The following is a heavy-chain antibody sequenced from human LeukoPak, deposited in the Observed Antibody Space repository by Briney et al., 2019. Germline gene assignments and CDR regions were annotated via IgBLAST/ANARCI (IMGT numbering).Heavy chain of an antibody. J-gene: IGHJ5*02. CDR2: IYYSGST. CDR1: GGSISSSSYY. Sequence: SETLSLTCTVSGGSISSSSYYWGWIRQPPGKGLEWIGSIYYSGSTYYNPSLKSRVTISVDKSKNQFSLKLSSVTAADTAVYYCARDLYYDILTGYGDWFDPWGQGTLVTVSS. CDR3: ARDLYYDILTGYGDWFDP. D-gene: IGHD3-9*01. V-gene: IGHV4-39*07.